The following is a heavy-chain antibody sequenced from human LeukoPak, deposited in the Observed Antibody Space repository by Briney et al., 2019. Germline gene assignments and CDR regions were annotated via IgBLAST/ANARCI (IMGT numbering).Heavy chain of an antibody. D-gene: IGHD3-10*01. CDR1: GVSFSGYY. CDR3: ARGRGVTPVGGYFDY. CDR2: INHSGST. V-gene: IGHV4-34*01. Sequence: SETLSLTCAVYGVSFSGYYWSWIRQPPGKGLEWIGEINHSGSTNYNPSLKSRVTISVDTSKNQFSLKLSSVTAADTAVYYCARGRGVTPVGGYFDYWGQGTLVTISS. J-gene: IGHJ4*02.